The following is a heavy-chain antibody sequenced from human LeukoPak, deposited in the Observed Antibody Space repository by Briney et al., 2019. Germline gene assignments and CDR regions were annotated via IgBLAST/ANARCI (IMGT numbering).Heavy chain of an antibody. V-gene: IGHV3-21*01. Sequence: GGSLRLSCAASGFTFSSYSMNWVRQASGKGLEWVSSISSSSSYIYYADSVKGRFTISRDNAKNSLYLQMNSLRAEDTAVYYCARRIAAAGGLDPWGQGTLVTVSS. CDR2: ISSSSSYI. D-gene: IGHD6-13*01. J-gene: IGHJ5*02. CDR1: GFTFSSYS. CDR3: ARRIAAAGGLDP.